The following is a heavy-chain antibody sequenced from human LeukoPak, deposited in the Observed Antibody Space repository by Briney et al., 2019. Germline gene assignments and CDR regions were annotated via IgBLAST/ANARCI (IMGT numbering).Heavy chain of an antibody. D-gene: IGHD6-6*01. J-gene: IGHJ4*02. CDR2: ISYDGSKT. CDR1: GFTFHNYG. CDR3: ARASNREGEYYFDY. V-gene: IGHV3-30*03. Sequence: GGSLRLSCAASGFTFHNYGMHWVRQAPGKGLEWVAVISYDGSKTYYAESVKGRFTISRDNSKNTLFLQMNSLRADDTAVYYCARASNREGEYYFDYWGQGTLVTVSS.